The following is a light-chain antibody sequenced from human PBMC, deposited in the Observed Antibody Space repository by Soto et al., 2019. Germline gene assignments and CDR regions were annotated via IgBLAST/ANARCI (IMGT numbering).Light chain of an antibody. CDR1: SSNIGATYN. V-gene: IGLV1-47*02. CDR2: GND. J-gene: IGLJ2*01. CDR3: ATWDDGLRGVV. Sequence: QSVLTQPPSVSGAPGQRVTISCTGSSSNIGATYNVHWYQHLPGTAPELLIHGNDQRPSGVPDRFSGSKSGTSASLAISGLRSEDEADYYCATWDDGLRGVVFGGGTKLTVL.